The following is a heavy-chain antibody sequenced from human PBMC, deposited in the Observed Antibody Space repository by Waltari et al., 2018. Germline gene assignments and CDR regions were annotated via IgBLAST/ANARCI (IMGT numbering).Heavy chain of an antibody. V-gene: IGHV1-2*02. CDR2: LNPKSGGT. CDR1: GYTFTAYS. Sequence: QVQLVQSGAEVKKPGASVKVSCKTSGYTFTAYSIHWVRQATGQGLEWMAWLNPKSGGTDYAQKLQGRVTLTRDTSIDTAYMDLRGLRSDDTAVFYCARAPPSSYFDYWGQGTLVTVSS. J-gene: IGHJ4*02. CDR3: ARAPPSSYFDY.